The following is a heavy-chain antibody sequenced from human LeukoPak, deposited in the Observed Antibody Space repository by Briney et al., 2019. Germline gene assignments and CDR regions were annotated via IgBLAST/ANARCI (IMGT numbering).Heavy chain of an antibody. V-gene: IGHV1-69*04. D-gene: IGHD3-9*01. CDR3: ARDNYDILTGYYRDY. Sequence: GASVKVSCKASGGTFSSYAISWVRQAPGQGLEWMGRIIPILGIANYAQKFQGRVTITADKSTSTAYMELSSLRSEDTAVYYCARDNYDILTGYYRDYWGQGTLVTVSS. CDR1: GGTFSSYA. J-gene: IGHJ4*02. CDR2: IIPILGIA.